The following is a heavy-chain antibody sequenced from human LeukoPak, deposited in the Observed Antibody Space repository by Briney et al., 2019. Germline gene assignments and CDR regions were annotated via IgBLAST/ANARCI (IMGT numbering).Heavy chain of an antibody. D-gene: IGHD3-10*01. V-gene: IGHV4-34*01. CDR3: ARGYYGPGSYHWFDP. Sequence: SETLSLTCAVYGGSFSGYYRSWIRRPPGKGLEWIGEINHSGSTNYNPSLKSRVIISVHTPKTHFSLHLSSVTAADTAVYHCARGYYGPGSYHWFDPGGHGTLVTVSS. CDR2: INHSGST. J-gene: IGHJ5*02. CDR1: GGSFSGYY.